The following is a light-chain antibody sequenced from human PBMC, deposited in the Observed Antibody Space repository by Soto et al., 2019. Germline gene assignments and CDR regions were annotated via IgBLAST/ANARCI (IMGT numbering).Light chain of an antibody. V-gene: IGKV3-20*01. J-gene: IGKJ2*01. Sequence: EIVLTQSPGTLSLSPGERATLSCRASQSVSSSYLAWYQQKPGQAPSLLMYGTSNRATGTPDRFSGSGSGTDFTITISRLEPEDFAVYYCQQYGNSPPYTFGQGTKLEIK. CDR2: GTS. CDR3: QQYGNSPPYT. CDR1: QSVSSSY.